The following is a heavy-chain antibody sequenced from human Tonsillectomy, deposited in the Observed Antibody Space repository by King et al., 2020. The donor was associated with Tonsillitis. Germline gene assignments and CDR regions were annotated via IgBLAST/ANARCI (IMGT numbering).Heavy chain of an antibody. CDR3: ARASSYFDY. Sequence: VQLQESGPGLEKPSETLSLTCTVSGGSITSYYWSWIRQPPGKGLEWIGYIHYSGSTNYTPSLKSRVTISLDTSKNQSSLKLRSVTAADTAVYYCARASSYFDYWGQGILVTVSS. CDR1: GGSITSYY. J-gene: IGHJ4*02. CDR2: IHYSGST. V-gene: IGHV4-59*01.